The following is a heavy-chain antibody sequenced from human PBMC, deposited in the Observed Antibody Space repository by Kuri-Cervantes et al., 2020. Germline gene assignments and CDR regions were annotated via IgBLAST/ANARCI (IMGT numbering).Heavy chain of an antibody. Sequence: GGSLRLSCAASGFNFDDHGMSWVRQAPGKGLEWVSGINWNGGSTGYADSVKGRFTISRDNAKNSLYLQMNSLRAEDTAVYYCARAARRPYSYYFDYWGQGTLVTVSS. CDR2: INWNGGST. D-gene: IGHD2-15*01. V-gene: IGHV3-20*04. J-gene: IGHJ4*02. CDR3: ARAARRPYSYYFDY. CDR1: GFNFDDHG.